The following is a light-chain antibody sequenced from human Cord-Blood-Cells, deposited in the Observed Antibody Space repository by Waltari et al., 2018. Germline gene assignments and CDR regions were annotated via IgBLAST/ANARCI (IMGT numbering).Light chain of an antibody. J-gene: IGKJ1*01. Sequence: DIVMTQSPDSLAVSLGERATINRKSSQSVLYSSNNMNYLAWYQQKPGQPPKLLIYWASTRESGVPDRFSGSGSVTDFTLTISSLQAEDVAVYYCQQYYSTPPTFGQGTKVEIK. CDR3: QQYYSTPPT. CDR2: WAS. V-gene: IGKV4-1*01. CDR1: QSVLYSSNNMNY.